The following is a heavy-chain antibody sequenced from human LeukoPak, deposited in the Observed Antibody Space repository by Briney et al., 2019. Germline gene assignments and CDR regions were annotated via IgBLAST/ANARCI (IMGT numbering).Heavy chain of an antibody. Sequence: SETLSLTCSVSGYSISSGYYWGWIRQPPGEGLEWIGSIYHSGSTYYNPSLKSRVTISVDTSKNQFSLKLSSVIAADTAVYYCARDLKVPAAIFSNWFDPWGQGTLVTVSS. CDR3: ARDLKVPAAIFSNWFDP. D-gene: IGHD2-2*01. V-gene: IGHV4-38-2*02. CDR2: IYHSGST. J-gene: IGHJ5*02. CDR1: GYSISSGYY.